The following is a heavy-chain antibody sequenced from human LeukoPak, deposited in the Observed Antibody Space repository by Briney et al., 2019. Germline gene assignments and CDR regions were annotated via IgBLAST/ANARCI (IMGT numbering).Heavy chain of an antibody. CDR2: ISYDGSNK. V-gene: IGHV3-30*14. J-gene: IGHJ4*02. Sequence: GGSLRLSCAASGFTFSSYAMHWVRQAPGKGLEWVAVISYDGSNKYYADSVKGRFTISRDNSKNTLYLQINSLRAEDTAVYYCARGTSGTFKSFDYWGQGTLVTVSS. CDR1: GFTFSSYA. D-gene: IGHD1-26*01. CDR3: ARGTSGTFKSFDY.